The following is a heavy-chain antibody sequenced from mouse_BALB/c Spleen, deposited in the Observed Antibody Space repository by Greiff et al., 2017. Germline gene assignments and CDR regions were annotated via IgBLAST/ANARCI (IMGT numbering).Heavy chain of an antibody. V-gene: IGHV1S81*02. CDR1: GYTFTSYW. J-gene: IGHJ2*01. Sequence: QVQLQQPGAELVKPGASVKLSCKASGYTFTSYWMHWVKQRPGQGLEWIGEINPSNGRTNYNEKFKSKATLTVDKSSSTAYMQLSSLTSEDSAVYYCARRITTVVVDYWGQGTTLTVSS. CDR2: INPSNGRT. D-gene: IGHD1-1*01. CDR3: ARRITTVVVDY.